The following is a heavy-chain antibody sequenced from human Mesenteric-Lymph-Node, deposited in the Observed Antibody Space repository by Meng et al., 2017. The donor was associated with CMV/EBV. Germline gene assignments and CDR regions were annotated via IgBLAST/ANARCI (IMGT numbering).Heavy chain of an antibody. Sequence: GESLKISCAASGFTFSYYYMAWIRQAPGKGLEWVSYISSASSTKNCADSVKGRFTISRDNAKDTLYLEMNDLRVEDTAVYYCARDGAGPIEHWGQGTLVTVSS. CDR3: ARDGAGPIEH. V-gene: IGHV3-11*04. D-gene: IGHD6-19*01. J-gene: IGHJ4*02. CDR2: ISSASSTK. CDR1: GFTFSYYY.